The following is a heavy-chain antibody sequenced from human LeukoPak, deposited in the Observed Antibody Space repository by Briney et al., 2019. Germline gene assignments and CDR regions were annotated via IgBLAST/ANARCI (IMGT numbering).Heavy chain of an antibody. CDR2: IYPADSDT. Sequence: GESLKISCQGSGYSFNTYWVGWVRQMPGKGLEWMGIIYPADSDTRYSPSLQGQVTISADKSINTAYLQWRTLKASDSAIYYCARVLDVDTAVFHYYFDFWGQGTLVTVSS. J-gene: IGHJ4*02. CDR3: ARVLDVDTAVFHYYFDF. V-gene: IGHV5-51*01. D-gene: IGHD5-18*01. CDR1: GYSFNTYW.